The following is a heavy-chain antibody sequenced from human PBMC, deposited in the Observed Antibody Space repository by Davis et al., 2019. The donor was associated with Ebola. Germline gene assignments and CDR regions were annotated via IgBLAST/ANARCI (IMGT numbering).Heavy chain of an antibody. CDR1: GFTFSSNG. CDR2: ISFAGSSK. D-gene: IGHD2-2*03. CDR3: AKGGMDVVVVPAAAFH. J-gene: IGHJ4*02. V-gene: IGHV3-30*18. Sequence: GGSLRLSCAASGFTFSSNGMHWVRQSPGKGLEWVAGISFAGSSKYYADSVKGRFTISRDNSKNTLYLQMDSLRAEDTAVYYCAKGGMDVVVVPAAAFHWGQGTLVTGSS.